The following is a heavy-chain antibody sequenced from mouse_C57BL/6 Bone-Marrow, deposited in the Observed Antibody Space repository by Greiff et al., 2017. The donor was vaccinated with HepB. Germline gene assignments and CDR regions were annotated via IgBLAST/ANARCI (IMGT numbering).Heavy chain of an antibody. V-gene: IGHV5-17*01. CDR3: HGSPGWYFDV. D-gene: IGHD1-1*01. CDR2: ISSGSSTI. CDR1: GFTFSDYG. Sequence: DVQLVESGGGLVKPGGSLKLSCAASGFTFSDYGMHWVRQAPEKGLEWVAYISSGSSTIYYADTVKGRFTISRDNAKNTLFLQMTSLRSEDTAMYYCHGSPGWYFDVWGTGTTVTVSS. J-gene: IGHJ1*03.